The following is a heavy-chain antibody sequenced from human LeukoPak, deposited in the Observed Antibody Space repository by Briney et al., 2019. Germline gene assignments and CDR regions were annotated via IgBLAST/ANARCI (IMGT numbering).Heavy chain of an antibody. CDR2: ISWNSVGI. J-gene: IGHJ4*02. Sequence: GGSLRLSCAASGFTFDDYAMYWVRHAPGKGLEWVSGISWNSVGIGYADSVRGRFSISRDNARKSLYLQMNSLRAEDTALYYCAKDRLSGIRGALDYWGQGTLVTVSS. CDR1: GFTFDDYA. D-gene: IGHD3-10*01. V-gene: IGHV3-9*01. CDR3: AKDRLSGIRGALDY.